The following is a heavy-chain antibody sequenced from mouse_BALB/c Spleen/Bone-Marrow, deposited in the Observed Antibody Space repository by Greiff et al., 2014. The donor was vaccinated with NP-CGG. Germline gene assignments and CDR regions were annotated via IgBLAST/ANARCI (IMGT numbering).Heavy chain of an antibody. J-gene: IGHJ4*01. CDR1: GFNIKDTY. V-gene: IGHV14-3*02. Sequence: VQLQQSGAELVKPGATVKLSCTASGFNIKDTYMHWVKQRPEQGLEWIGRIDPANGNTKYDPKFQGKATITADTSSNTAYLQLSSLTSEDTAVYYCARWEYYAMDYWGQGTPVTVSS. CDR3: ARWEYYAMDY. D-gene: IGHD4-1*01. CDR2: IDPANGNT.